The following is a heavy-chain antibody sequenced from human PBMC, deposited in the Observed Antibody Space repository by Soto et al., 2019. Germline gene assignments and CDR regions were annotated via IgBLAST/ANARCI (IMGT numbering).Heavy chain of an antibody. CDR3: ARDQSIAVAATDY. CDR2: IWYDGSNK. Sequence: GGSLRLSCAASGFTFSSYGMHWVRQAPGKGLEWVAVIWYDGSNKYYADSVKGRFTISRDNSKNTLYLQMNSLRAEDTAVYYCARDQSIAVAATDYWGQGTLVTVSS. D-gene: IGHD6-19*01. V-gene: IGHV3-33*01. J-gene: IGHJ4*02. CDR1: GFTFSSYG.